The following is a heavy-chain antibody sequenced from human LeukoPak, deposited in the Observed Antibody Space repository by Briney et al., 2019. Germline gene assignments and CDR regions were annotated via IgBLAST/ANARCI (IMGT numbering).Heavy chain of an antibody. Sequence: SETLSLTCTVSGGSISCSSYYWGWIRQPPGKGLEWIGSIYHSGSTYYNPSLKSRVTISVDTSKNQFSLKLSSVTAADTAVYYCARAYSSSWYVTYWGQGTLVTVSS. J-gene: IGHJ4*02. V-gene: IGHV4-39*07. CDR2: IYHSGST. CDR1: GGSISCSSYY. CDR3: ARAYSSSWYVTY. D-gene: IGHD6-13*01.